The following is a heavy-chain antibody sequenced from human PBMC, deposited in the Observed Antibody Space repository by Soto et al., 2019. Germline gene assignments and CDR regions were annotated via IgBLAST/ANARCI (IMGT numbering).Heavy chain of an antibody. CDR1: GGTFRSYA. J-gene: IGHJ4*02. CDR3: ARGRDAEGSMAFDY. D-gene: IGHD5-12*01. CDR2: IIPIFGTA. V-gene: IGHV1-69*13. Sequence: SVKVSCKASGGTFRSYAISWVRQAPGQGLEWMGGIIPIFGTANYAQKFQGRVTITADESTSTAYMELSSLKSEDTAVYYCARGRDAEGSMAFDYWGQGTLVTVSS.